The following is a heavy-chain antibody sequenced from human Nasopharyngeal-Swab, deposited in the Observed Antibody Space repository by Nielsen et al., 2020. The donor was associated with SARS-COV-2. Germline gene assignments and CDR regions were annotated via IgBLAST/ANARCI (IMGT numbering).Heavy chain of an antibody. CDR3: ARDSRVAYSMDV. J-gene: IGHJ6*02. D-gene: IGHD2-15*01. CDR2: ISGGSRAI. Sequence: VRQAPGKGLEWVSYISGGSRAIYYADSVKGRFTISRDNGKNSLYLQMSSLRDEDTAVYYCARDSRVAYSMDVWGQGTTVTV. V-gene: IGHV3-48*02.